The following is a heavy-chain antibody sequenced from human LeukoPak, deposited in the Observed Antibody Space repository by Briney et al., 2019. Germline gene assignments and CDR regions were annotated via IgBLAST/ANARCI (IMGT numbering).Heavy chain of an antibody. D-gene: IGHD2-15*01. CDR1: SGSVRSNYYS. J-gene: IGHJ5*02. V-gene: IGHV4-39*02. CDR3: ARRLRIGAAEWFDP. Sequence: SETLSLTCSVSSGSVRSNYYSWAWIRQAPGKGLEWVGGLDDSGNTYYNPSLKSRLTMSVDTSKDHFSLNLKSVAAADTSVYYCARRLRIGAAEWFDPWGQGIMVTVSS. CDR2: LDDSGNT.